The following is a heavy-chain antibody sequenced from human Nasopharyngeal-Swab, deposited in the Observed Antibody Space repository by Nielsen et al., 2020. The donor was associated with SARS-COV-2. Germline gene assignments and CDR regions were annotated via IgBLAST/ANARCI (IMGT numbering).Heavy chain of an antibody. D-gene: IGHD2-15*01. CDR1: GFTFSSYA. V-gene: IGHV3-23*01. CDR3: AKDRYCSGGACYFSGFDY. Sequence: GESLKISCAASGFTFSSYAMHWVRQAPGKGLEWVSGVSGSGGTTKYADSVKGRFTISRDNSRNKLYLQMHSLRVEDTAVYYCAKDRYCSGGACYFSGFDYWGLGTLVTVSS. J-gene: IGHJ4*02. CDR2: VSGSGGTT.